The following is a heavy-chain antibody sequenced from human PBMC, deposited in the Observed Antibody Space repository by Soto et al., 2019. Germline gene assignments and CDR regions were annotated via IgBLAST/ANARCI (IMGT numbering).Heavy chain of an antibody. CDR3: ARDGNYYDSSGYLAPSDYYYGMDV. J-gene: IGHJ6*02. Sequence: GSLRLSCAASGFTFSSYWMSWVRQAPGKGLEWVANIKQDGSEKYYVDSVKGRFTISRDNAKNSLYLQMNSLRAEDTAVYYWARDGNYYDSSGYLAPSDYYYGMDVWGQGTTVTVSS. D-gene: IGHD3-22*01. V-gene: IGHV3-7*01. CDR1: GFTFSSYW. CDR2: IKQDGSEK.